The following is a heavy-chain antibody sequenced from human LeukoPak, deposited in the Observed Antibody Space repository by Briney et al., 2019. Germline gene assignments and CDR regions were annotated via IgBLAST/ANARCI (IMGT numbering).Heavy chain of an antibody. CDR2: IYYSGST. CDR1: GGSISSYY. Sequence: SETLSLTCTVSGGSISSYYWSWIRQPPGKGLEWIGYIYYSGSTNYNPSLKSRVTISVDTSKNQSSLKLSSVTAADTAVYYCARRKHTTFDYWGQGTLVTVSS. D-gene: IGHD4-11*01. CDR3: ARRKHTTFDY. V-gene: IGHV4-59*08. J-gene: IGHJ4*02.